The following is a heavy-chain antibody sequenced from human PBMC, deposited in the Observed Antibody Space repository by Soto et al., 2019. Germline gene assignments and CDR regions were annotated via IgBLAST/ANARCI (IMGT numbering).Heavy chain of an antibody. Sequence: QITLKESGPTLVKPTQTLTLTCTFSGFSLSTSRVGVGWIRQPPGKALEWLAVIYWDDAKTYRPSLKSRLTYTKDTSKNQVALTMTNMDPVDTATYYCAHAYGGRSLYWGQGTLVTVYS. D-gene: IGHD1-26*01. J-gene: IGHJ4*02. CDR2: IYWDDAK. CDR3: AHAYGGRSLY. CDR1: GFSLSTSRVG. V-gene: IGHV2-5*02.